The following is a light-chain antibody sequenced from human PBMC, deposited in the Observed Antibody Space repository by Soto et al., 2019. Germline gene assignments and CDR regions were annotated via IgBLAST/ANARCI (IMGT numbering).Light chain of an antibody. CDR2: DVS. Sequence: QSALTQSRSVSGSPGQSVTISCTGTSSDVGGYNYVSWYQQHPGKAPELMIYDVSKRPSGVPDRFSGSKSGNTASLTISGLQPEDEADYSCCSYAGRNDFVFGRGTKVTVL. V-gene: IGLV2-11*01. J-gene: IGLJ1*01. CDR3: CSYAGRNDFV. CDR1: SSDVGGYNY.